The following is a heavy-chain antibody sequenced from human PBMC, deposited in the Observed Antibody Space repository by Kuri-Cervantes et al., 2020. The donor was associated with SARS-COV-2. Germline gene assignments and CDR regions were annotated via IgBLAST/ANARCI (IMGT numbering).Heavy chain of an antibody. V-gene: IGHV3-74*01. Sequence: GESLKISCAASGFTFSSYWMHWVRQAPGKGLVWVSRINSDGSSTSYADSVKGRFTISRDNAKNTLYLQMNSLRAEDTAVYHCARAGTASGYDQYYYYYYGMDAWGQGTTVTVSS. D-gene: IGHD5-12*01. J-gene: IGHJ6*02. CDR2: INSDGSST. CDR1: GFTFSSYW. CDR3: ARAGTASGYDQYYYYYYGMDA.